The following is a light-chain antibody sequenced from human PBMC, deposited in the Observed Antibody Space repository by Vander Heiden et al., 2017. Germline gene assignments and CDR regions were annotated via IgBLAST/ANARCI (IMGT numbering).Light chain of an antibody. J-gene: IGKJ2*01. Sequence: DIVMTQSPDSLAVSLGERATINCKSSQSVIYSSNDKNYIAWYQQKAGQPPKLLIYWASTRESGVPDRFSGSGSGTDFTLTISSLQAEDVAVYYCQQYYSTPYTFGQGTKV. CDR2: WAS. V-gene: IGKV4-1*01. CDR3: QQYYSTPYT. CDR1: QSVIYSSNDKNY.